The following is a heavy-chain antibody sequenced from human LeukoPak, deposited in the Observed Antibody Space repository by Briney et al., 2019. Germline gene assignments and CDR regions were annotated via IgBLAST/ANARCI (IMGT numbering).Heavy chain of an antibody. D-gene: IGHD6-13*01. CDR3: ARGKIAASFRYYFDY. CDR2: INSSSSYI. Sequence: GGSLRLSCAASGFTFSSYSMNWVRQAPGKGLEWVSSINSSSSYIYYADSVKGRFTISRDNAKNSLYLQMNSLRAEDTAVYYCARGKIAASFRYYFDYWGQGTLVTVSS. J-gene: IGHJ4*02. V-gene: IGHV3-21*01. CDR1: GFTFSSYS.